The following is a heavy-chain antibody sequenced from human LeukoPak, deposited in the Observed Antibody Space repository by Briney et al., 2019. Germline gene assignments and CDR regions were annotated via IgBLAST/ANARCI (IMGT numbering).Heavy chain of an antibody. V-gene: IGHV1-46*01. D-gene: IGHD1-26*01. CDR2: INPSGGST. CDR1: GYTFTSYY. CDR3: ARDAGSGRYLTGGHFDY. Sequence: ASVKVSCKASGYTFTSYYMHWVRQAPGQGLEWMGIINPSGGSTSYAQKFQGRVTMTRDTSTSTVYMELSSLRSEDTAVYYCARDAGSGRYLTGGHFDYWGQGTLVTVSS. J-gene: IGHJ4*02.